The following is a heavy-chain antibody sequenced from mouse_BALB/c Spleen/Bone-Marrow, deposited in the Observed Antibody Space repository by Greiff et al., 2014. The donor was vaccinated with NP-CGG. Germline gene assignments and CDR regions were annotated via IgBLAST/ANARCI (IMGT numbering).Heavy chain of an antibody. J-gene: IGHJ4*01. Sequence: VQLQQSGPELVKPGASVKIPCKASGYTFTDYNMEWVKQSHGKSLEWIGDINPNNGGTIYNQKFKGKATLTVDKSSSTAYMELRSLTSEDTAVYYCAREVRRFYAMDYWGQGTSVTVSS. V-gene: IGHV1-18*01. D-gene: IGHD2-14*01. CDR1: GYTFTDYN. CDR3: AREVRRFYAMDY. CDR2: INPNNGGT.